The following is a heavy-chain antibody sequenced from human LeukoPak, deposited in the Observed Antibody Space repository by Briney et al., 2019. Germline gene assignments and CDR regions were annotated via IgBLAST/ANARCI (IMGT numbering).Heavy chain of an antibody. Sequence: SQTLSLTCAISGDSVSSNSAAWNWIRLSPSRGLEWLGRTYYRSKWYNDYAVSVKSRITINPDTSKNQFSLQLNSVTPEDTAVYYCARSTIGYSSSLHIDWGQGTLVTVSS. D-gene: IGHD6-13*01. CDR1: GDSVSSNSAA. CDR2: TYYRSKWYN. CDR3: ARSTIGYSSSLHID. V-gene: IGHV6-1*01. J-gene: IGHJ4*02.